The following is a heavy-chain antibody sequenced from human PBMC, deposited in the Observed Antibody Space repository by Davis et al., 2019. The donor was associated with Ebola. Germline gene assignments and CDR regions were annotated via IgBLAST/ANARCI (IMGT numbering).Heavy chain of an antibody. D-gene: IGHD1-26*01. CDR3: ARDRYSGSYHSSVFDV. CDR1: GYTFSSYS. J-gene: IGHJ3*01. Sequence: ASVKVSCKASGYTFSSYSINWVRQAPGQGLEWMAWISANKGNTNFAQKFQDRVYLIRDTSTNTANMELRSLTSDYTTVYYCARDRYSGSYHSSVFDVWGQGTMVTVSS. CDR2: ISANKGNT. V-gene: IGHV1-18*01.